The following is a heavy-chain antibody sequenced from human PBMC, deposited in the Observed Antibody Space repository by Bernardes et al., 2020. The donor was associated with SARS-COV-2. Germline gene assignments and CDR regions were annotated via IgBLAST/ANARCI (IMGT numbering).Heavy chain of an antibody. J-gene: IGHJ4*02. V-gene: IGHV3-23*01. CDR2: IPISGSGT. D-gene: IGHD3-9*01. CDR3: ATGGYYDWFDY. Sequence: GGSLRLSCAASGFTFSSYALSWVRQAPGKGLEWVSSIPISGSGTFYADSVTGRFTISRHNSKSTLFLQMNSLRAEDTAVYYCATGGYYDWFDYWGQGVLVTVCS. CDR1: GFTFSSYA.